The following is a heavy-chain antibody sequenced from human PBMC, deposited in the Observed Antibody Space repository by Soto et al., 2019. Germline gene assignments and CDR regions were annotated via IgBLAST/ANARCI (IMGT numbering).Heavy chain of an antibody. J-gene: IGHJ4*02. V-gene: IGHV3-73*01. CDR1: GFTFSGSA. D-gene: IGHD1-7*01. CDR2: IRSKTNNYAT. CDR3: SRHEITGTTL. Sequence: PGGSLRLSCAASGFTFSGSAMHWVRQASGKGLEWVGLIRSKTNNYATAYAASVKGRFTLSRDDSKNTAYLQMNSLRTEDTALYYCSRHEITGTTLWGQGTLVTVS.